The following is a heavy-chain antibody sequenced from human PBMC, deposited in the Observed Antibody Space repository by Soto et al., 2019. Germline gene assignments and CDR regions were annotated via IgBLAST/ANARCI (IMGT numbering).Heavy chain of an antibody. V-gene: IGHV3-53*01. CDR3: AGHLTTAASLDY. Sequence: VQLVESGGGLIQPGGSLRLSCAASGFSVSNNHMTWVRQAAGKGLEWVSLIHGGGSTYYADSVKGRFTISRDNSKNTLYPQMDTLRAEDTAIYYCAGHLTTAASLDYWGQGTLVTVSS. J-gene: IGHJ4*02. CDR2: IHGGGST. D-gene: IGHD3-9*01. CDR1: GFSVSNNH.